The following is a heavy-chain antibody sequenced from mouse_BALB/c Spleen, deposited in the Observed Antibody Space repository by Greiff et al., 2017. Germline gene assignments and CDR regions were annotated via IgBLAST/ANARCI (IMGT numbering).Heavy chain of an antibody. D-gene: IGHD1-1*02. CDR2: IDPENGDT. CDR1: GFNIKDYY. CDR3: NAGWDYAMDY. J-gene: IGHJ4*01. Sequence: VQLKQSGAELVRSGASVKLSCTASGFNIKDYYMHWVKQRPEQGLEWIGWIDPENGDTEYAPKFQGKATMTADTSSNTAYLQLSSLTSEDTAVYYCNAGWDYAMDYWGQGTSVIVSS. V-gene: IGHV14-4*02.